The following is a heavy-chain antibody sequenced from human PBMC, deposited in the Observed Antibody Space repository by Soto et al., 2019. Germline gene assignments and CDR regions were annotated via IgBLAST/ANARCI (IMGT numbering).Heavy chain of an antibody. CDR1: GGSISSYY. D-gene: IGHD5-12*01. V-gene: IGHV4-59*01. CDR2: IYYSGST. CDR3: ARDSRDGYNFVGPRFDY. J-gene: IGHJ4*02. Sequence: PSETLSLTCTVSGGSISSYYWSWIRQPPGKGLEWIGYIYYSGSTNYNPSLKSRVTISVDTPKNQFSLKLSSVTAADTAVYYCARDSRDGYNFVGPRFDYWGQGTLVTVSS.